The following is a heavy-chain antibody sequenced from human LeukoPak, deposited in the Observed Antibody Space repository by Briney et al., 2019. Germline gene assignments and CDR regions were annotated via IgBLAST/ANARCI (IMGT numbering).Heavy chain of an antibody. CDR3: ARDLRNYYGSGSP. Sequence: GGSLRLSCTVSGFTVSSNSMSWVRQAPGKGLEWVSFIYSDNTHYSDSVKGRFTISRDNAKNSLYLQMNSLRAEDTAVYYCARDLRNYYGSGSPWGQGTLVTVSS. CDR1: GFTVSSNS. CDR2: IYSDNT. D-gene: IGHD3-10*01. V-gene: IGHV3-53*01. J-gene: IGHJ5*02.